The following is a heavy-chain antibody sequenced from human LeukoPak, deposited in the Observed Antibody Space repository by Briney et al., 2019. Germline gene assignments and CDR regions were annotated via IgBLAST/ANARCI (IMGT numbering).Heavy chain of an antibody. CDR3: ARDGSDYADYYYYYYMDV. Sequence: SETLSLTCTVSGGSISSYYWSWIRQPAGKGLEWIGRIHSTGSTNYNPSLKSRVTMSVDTSKNQFSLKLNSVTAADTAVYYCARDGSDYADYYYYYYMDVWGKGSTVTVSS. CDR2: IHSTGST. V-gene: IGHV4-4*07. J-gene: IGHJ6*03. CDR1: GGSISSYY. D-gene: IGHD5-12*01.